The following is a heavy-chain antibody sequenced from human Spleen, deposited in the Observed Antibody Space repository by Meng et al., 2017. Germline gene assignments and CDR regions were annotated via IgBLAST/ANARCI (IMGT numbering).Heavy chain of an antibody. CDR3: ASVSKTADLHGDY. J-gene: IGHJ4*02. D-gene: IGHD6-25*01. Sequence: QQPRQGSRPRLVEARGNLARTCAVYGGAISSSNWWSWVRQPPGKGLEWIGELNHSRSTNYNPSLKIPVTISVDKSTNHFSLTLCSVTAADTAVYHCASVSKTADLHGDYWGQGTLVTVSS. V-gene: IGHV4-4*03. CDR1: GGAISSSNW. CDR2: LNHSRST.